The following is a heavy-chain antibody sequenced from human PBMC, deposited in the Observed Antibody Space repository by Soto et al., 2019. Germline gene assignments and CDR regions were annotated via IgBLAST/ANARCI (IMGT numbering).Heavy chain of an antibody. V-gene: IGHV3-53*01. CDR2: IYSGDTT. CDR3: ATERAGGNPLDY. J-gene: IGHJ4*02. D-gene: IGHD1-26*01. CDR1: GFTVSSNY. Sequence: LRLSCAASGFTVSSNYMNWVRQAPGKGLEWVSLIYSGDTTYYADSVKGRFTISRDNSKNTLYLQMNSLRAEDTAVYYCATERAGGNPLDYWGQGTLVTVSS.